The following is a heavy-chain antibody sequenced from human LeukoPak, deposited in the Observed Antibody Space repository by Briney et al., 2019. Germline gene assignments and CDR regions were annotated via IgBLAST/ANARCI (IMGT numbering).Heavy chain of an antibody. CDR2: INYSGST. Sequence: SETLSLTCTVSGGSISSSSYYWGWIRQPPGKGLEWIASINYSGSTYYNPSLKSRVTISVDTSENQFSLKLSSVTAADTAVYYCARYVVYGSGKYYFDYWGQGTLVTVSS. D-gene: IGHD3-10*01. J-gene: IGHJ4*02. V-gene: IGHV4-39*01. CDR1: GGSISSSSYY. CDR3: ARYVVYGSGKYYFDY.